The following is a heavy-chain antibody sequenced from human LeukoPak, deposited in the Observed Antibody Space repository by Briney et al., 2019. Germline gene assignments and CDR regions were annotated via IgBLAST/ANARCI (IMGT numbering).Heavy chain of an antibody. J-gene: IGHJ3*02. CDR2: ICYDGRKK. CDR3: GKGVVAPAAIVAVDN. D-gene: IGHD2-2*01. Sequence: GGSLRLSCAASGFTSSISGMHWVRQAPRKGLERVSGICYDGRKKYYADSVRGRFTISRENSKNTLYLQMNSLRAEDTAVYYGGKGVVAPAAIVAVDNWGQGTMVTVSS. V-gene: IGHV3-33*06. CDR1: GFTSSISG.